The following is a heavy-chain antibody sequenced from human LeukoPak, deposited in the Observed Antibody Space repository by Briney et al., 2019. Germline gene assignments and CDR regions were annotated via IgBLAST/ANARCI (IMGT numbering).Heavy chain of an antibody. CDR3: ARDVMATPARLVYFDY. CDR2: IWFDGSNK. D-gene: IGHD5-24*01. Sequence: GGSLRLSCAASGFTFSSYGMHWVRQAPGKGLEWVAVIWFDGSNKNYADSVRGRFTISRDNSKNTLYLQMNSLRAEDTAVYYCARDVMATPARLVYFDYWGQGTLVTVSS. CDR1: GFTFSSYG. J-gene: IGHJ4*02. V-gene: IGHV3-33*01.